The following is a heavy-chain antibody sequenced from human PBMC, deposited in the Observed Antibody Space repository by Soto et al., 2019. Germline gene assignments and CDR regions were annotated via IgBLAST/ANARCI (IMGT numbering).Heavy chain of an antibody. Sequence: QITLKESGPTLVKPTQTLTLTCTFSGFSLSTSGVGVGWIRQPPGKALEWLALIYWDDDKRYSPSLKSRLTITKDTSKNQVVITMTSMDPVDTATYYCAHTLVGATSATPANYAFDIWGQGTMVTVSS. V-gene: IGHV2-5*02. CDR3: AHTLVGATSATPANYAFDI. D-gene: IGHD1-26*01. J-gene: IGHJ3*02. CDR1: GFSLSTSGVG. CDR2: IYWDDDK.